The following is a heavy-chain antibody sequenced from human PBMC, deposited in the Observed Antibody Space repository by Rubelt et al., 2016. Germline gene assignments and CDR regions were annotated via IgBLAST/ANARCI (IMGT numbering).Heavy chain of an antibody. Sequence: GRIDPSDSYTNYSPSFQGHVTISADKSISTAYLQWSSLKASDTAMYYCARSGSSVTTSNWFDPWGQGTLVTVSS. J-gene: IGHJ5*02. V-gene: IGHV5-10-1*01. CDR3: ARSGSSVTTSNWFDP. CDR2: IDPSDSYT. D-gene: IGHD4-17*01.